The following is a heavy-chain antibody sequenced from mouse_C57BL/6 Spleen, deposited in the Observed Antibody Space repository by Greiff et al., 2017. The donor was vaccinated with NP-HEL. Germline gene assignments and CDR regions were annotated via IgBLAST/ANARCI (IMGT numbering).Heavy chain of an antibody. CDR3: ARPSLGYYDCEAWFAY. CDR1: GFTFSDYG. V-gene: IGHV5-17*01. Sequence: EVKVVESGGGLVKPGGSLKLSCAASGFTFSDYGMHWVRQAPEKGLEWVAYISSGSSTIYYADTVKGRFTISRDNAKNTLFLQMTSLRSEDTAMYYCARPSLGYYDCEAWFAYWGQGTLVTVSA. CDR2: ISSGSSTI. D-gene: IGHD2-4*01. J-gene: IGHJ3*01.